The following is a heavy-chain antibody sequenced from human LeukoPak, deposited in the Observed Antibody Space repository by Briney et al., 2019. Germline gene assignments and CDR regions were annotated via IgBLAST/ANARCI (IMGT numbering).Heavy chain of an antibody. Sequence: ASVKVSFKASGFTFTSSAMQWVRQARGQRLEWIGWIVVGSGNTNYAQKFQERVTITRDMSTSTAYMELSSLRSEDTAVYYCAALQDRDGYNPWGQGTLVTVSS. CDR1: GFTFTSSA. CDR2: IVVGSGNT. V-gene: IGHV1-58*02. D-gene: IGHD5-24*01. CDR3: AALQDRDGYNP. J-gene: IGHJ5*02.